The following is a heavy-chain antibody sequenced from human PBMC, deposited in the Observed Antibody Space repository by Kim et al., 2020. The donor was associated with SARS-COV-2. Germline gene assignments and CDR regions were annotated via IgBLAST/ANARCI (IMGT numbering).Heavy chain of an antibody. J-gene: IGHJ5*02. Sequence: KGLEGIGSIYYSGSTYYNPTLKSRVTIAVETSKNQFSLKLSSVTAADTAVYYCARQRHSSGYLAAWFDPGGQGTLVTVSS. V-gene: IGHV4-39*01. CDR3: ARQRHSSGYLAAWFDP. CDR2: IYYSGST. D-gene: IGHD3-22*01.